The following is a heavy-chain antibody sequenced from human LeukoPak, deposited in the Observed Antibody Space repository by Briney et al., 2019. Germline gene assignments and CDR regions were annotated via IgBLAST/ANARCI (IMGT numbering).Heavy chain of an antibody. Sequence: GGPLRLSCAASGFTFSSYSMNWVRQAPGKGLEWVSSISSSSSYIYYADSVKGRFTISRDNAKNSLYLQMNSLRAEDTAVYYCARDRRFGRGLTFGWGQGTLVTVSS. CDR2: ISSSSSYI. CDR1: GFTFSSYS. CDR3: ARDRRFGRGLTFG. V-gene: IGHV3-21*01. D-gene: IGHD3-10*01. J-gene: IGHJ4*02.